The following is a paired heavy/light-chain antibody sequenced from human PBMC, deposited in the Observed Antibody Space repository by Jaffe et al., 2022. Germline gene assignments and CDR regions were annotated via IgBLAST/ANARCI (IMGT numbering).Light chain of an antibody. V-gene: IGKV1-5*03. CDR2: KAS. CDR3: HQYNSYPVT. CDR1: QSLTNW. J-gene: IGKJ2*01. Sequence: DIQMTQSPSTLSASVGDRVTITCRASQSLTNWLAWYQQKPGKAPKLLIYKASSLESGVPSRFSGSVSGTEFTLSISSLQPDDFATYYCHQYNSYPVTFGQGTKLEIK.
Heavy chain of an antibody. CDR2: SRNKANSYTT. V-gene: IGHV3-72*01. D-gene: IGHD3-10*01. CDR3: ARLRMADSGYYFDY. J-gene: IGHJ4*02. CDR1: GFTFSDHY. Sequence: EVQLVESGGGLVQPGGSLRLSCEVSGFTFSDHYMDWVRQAPGKGLEWVARSRNKANSYTTEYAASVKGRFTISRDDSKNSLYLQMSSLKTEDTAVYYCARLRMADSGYYFDYWGQGTLVTVSS.